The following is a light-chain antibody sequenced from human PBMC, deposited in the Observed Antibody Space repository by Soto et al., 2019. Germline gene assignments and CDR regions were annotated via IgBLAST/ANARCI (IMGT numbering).Light chain of an antibody. CDR3: QQYRTAPIT. CDR2: GAS. J-gene: IGKJ5*01. CDR1: QSITNTY. V-gene: IGKV3-20*01. Sequence: ETVLTQSPGTLSLSPGERATLSCRASQSITNTYFAWYQQKPGQAPRLLIYGASSRVTGIPDRFSGSGSGTDFTLTISRLEPDDFAVYYCQQYRTAPITFGQGTRLEIK.